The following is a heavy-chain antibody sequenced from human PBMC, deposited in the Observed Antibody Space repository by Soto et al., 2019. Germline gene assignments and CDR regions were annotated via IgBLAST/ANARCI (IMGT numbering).Heavy chain of an antibody. CDR1: GFTFSSYA. Sequence: QVQLVESGGGVVQPGRSLRLSCAASGFTFSSYAMHWVRQAPGKGLEWVAVISYDGSNKYYADSVKGRFTISRDNSKNTLYLQMTSLRAEDKAVYYCARTDGYWGQGTLVTVSS. J-gene: IGHJ4*02. CDR2: ISYDGSNK. V-gene: IGHV3-30-3*01. CDR3: ARTDGY.